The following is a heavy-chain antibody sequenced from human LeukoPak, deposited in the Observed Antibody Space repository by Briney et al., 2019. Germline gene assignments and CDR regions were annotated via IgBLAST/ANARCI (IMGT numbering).Heavy chain of an antibody. Sequence: SETLSLTCTVSGGSFSSDGYYWTWIRQHPGKGLEWIGYIYYSGTTYYNPSLESRVTLSVDTSKNQFSLRLSSVTAADTAVYYCARYRDSGGRLAFDIWGQGTMATVSS. CDR1: GGSFSSDGYY. CDR3: ARYRDSGGRLAFDI. J-gene: IGHJ3*02. D-gene: IGHD2-15*01. V-gene: IGHV4-31*03. CDR2: IYYSGTT.